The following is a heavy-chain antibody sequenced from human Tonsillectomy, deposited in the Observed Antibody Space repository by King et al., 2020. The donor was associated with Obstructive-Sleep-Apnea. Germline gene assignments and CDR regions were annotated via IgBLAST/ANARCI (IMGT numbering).Heavy chain of an antibody. CDR1: GFSFSTRD. J-gene: IGHJ4*02. V-gene: IGHV3-30*18. Sequence: VQLVESGGGVVQPGTSLRLSCSASGFSFSTRDIHWVRQAPGKGLEWVALISWNDRDKFYAESGKGRFTISRDNSKHTLYLEMNGLRAEDTAAYYCAKGEWSSRSIDYWGQGTLVTVSS. CDR2: ISWNDRDK. D-gene: IGHD6-13*01. CDR3: AKGEWSSRSIDY.